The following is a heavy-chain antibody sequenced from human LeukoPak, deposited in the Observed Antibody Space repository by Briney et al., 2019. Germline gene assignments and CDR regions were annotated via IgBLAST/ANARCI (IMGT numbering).Heavy chain of an antibody. CDR3: AKVAHYYYGSESYYFFEH. CDR1: GFTFSSYW. J-gene: IGHJ4*02. Sequence: GGSLRLSCAASGFTFSSYWMSWVRQPPGKGLEWVANIKQDGTEKYYVDSVKGRFTISRDNAKNSLYLQMNSLRVEDTAIYYCAKVAHYYYGSESYYFFEHWGQGTPVTASS. D-gene: IGHD3-10*01. V-gene: IGHV3-7*01. CDR2: IKQDGTEK.